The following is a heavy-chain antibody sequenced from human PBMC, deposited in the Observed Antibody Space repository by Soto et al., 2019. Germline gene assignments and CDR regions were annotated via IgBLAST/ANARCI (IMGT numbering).Heavy chain of an antibody. V-gene: IGHV3-23*01. Sequence: GGSLRLSCAASGFTFSSYAMDWVRQAPGKGLEWVSAIGTNGDTYYADAVKGRFTISRDNLKTTLYLQMNSLRAEDTALYYCAKKYPGTRPFDYWGQGTLVTVSS. D-gene: IGHD2-2*02. J-gene: IGHJ4*02. CDR1: GFTFSSYA. CDR3: AKKYPGTRPFDY. CDR2: IGTNGDT.